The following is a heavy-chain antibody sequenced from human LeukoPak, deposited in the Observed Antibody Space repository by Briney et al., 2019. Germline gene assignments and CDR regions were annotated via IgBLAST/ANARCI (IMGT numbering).Heavy chain of an antibody. J-gene: IGHJ4*02. D-gene: IGHD3-22*01. V-gene: IGHV1-18*01. Sequence: ASVKVSCKASGYTFTSYGISWVRQAPGQGLEWMGWISAYNGNTNYAQKLQGRVTMTTDTSTSTAYMELRSLRSDDTAVYYCARDPASSYYDDSSGYYWGLDYRGQGTLVTVSS. CDR1: GYTFTSYG. CDR3: ARDPASSYYDDSSGYYWGLDY. CDR2: ISAYNGNT.